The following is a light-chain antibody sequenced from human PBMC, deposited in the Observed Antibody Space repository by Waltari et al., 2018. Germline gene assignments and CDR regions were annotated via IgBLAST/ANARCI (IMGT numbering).Light chain of an antibody. V-gene: IGKV3D-15*01. Sequence: EILMTPSPVALSVSTGERATLSCRASQNVSDNLAWYQQRPGQAPSLLIYGVSIRAPGVPDRFSGGGSATQFTLTINSLQSSDSALYYCQQYMNWPPGYTFGQGTKVEIK. CDR2: GVS. CDR1: QNVSDN. J-gene: IGKJ2*01. CDR3: QQYMNWPPGYT.